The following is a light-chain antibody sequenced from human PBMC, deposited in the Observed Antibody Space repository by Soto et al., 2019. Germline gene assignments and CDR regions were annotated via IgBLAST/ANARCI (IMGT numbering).Light chain of an antibody. CDR2: ENE. CDR3: ATWDATLSAAV. J-gene: IGLJ3*02. V-gene: IGLV1-51*02. Sequence: QSVLTQPPSVSAAPGQKVTISCSGRSSNIGINFVSWYQKLPGTAPKLLIYENERRPSGIPDRFSGSKSGTSATLAITGLQTGDEADYYCATWDATLSAAVFGGGTKVTDL. CDR1: SSNIGINF.